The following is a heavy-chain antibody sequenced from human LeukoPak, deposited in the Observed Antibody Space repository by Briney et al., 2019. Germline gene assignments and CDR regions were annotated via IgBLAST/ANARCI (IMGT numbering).Heavy chain of an antibody. CDR3: ARDNYDSSGYYFD. J-gene: IGHJ4*02. CDR2: VWSDGRNK. V-gene: IGHV3-33*01. Sequence: GGSLRLSCATSGFTFNRYGMHWVRQTPGNGLEWVAVVWSDGRNKYYADSVKGRFTISRDNAKNSLYLQMNSLRAEDTAVYYCARDNYDSSGYYFDWGQGTLVTVSS. D-gene: IGHD3-22*01. CDR1: GFTFNRYG.